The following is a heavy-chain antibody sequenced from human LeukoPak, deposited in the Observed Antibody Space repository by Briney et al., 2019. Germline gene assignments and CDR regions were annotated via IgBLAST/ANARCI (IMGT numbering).Heavy chain of an antibody. Sequence: GRSLRLSCAASGFTFSNYGMHWVRQAPGKGLEGVAVIWFDGSNKLYADSVKGRFTISRQNSKNTLYLQMNSLRPEDRAVYHCAREVRNGGMDVWGQGTTVTVSS. D-gene: IGHD3-10*01. V-gene: IGHV3-33*01. CDR3: AREVRNGGMDV. CDR2: IWFDGSNK. J-gene: IGHJ6*02. CDR1: GFTFSNYG.